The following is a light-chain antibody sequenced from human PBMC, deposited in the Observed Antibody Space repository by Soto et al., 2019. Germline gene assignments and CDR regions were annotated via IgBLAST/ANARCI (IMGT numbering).Light chain of an antibody. CDR3: GAWDSSLSGVV. CDR1: SSNIGTYS. Sequence: QSVLTQPPSVSAAPGQRVTISCSGSSSNIGTYSVSWYQQLPGTAPRLLIFDNNERPSGIPDRFSGSKSGTSATLGVTGLKTGDEADYYCGAWDSSLSGVVFGGGTKVTVI. V-gene: IGLV1-51*01. J-gene: IGLJ2*01. CDR2: DNN.